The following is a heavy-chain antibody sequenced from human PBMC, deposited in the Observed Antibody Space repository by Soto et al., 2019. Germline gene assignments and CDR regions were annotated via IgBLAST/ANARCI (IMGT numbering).Heavy chain of an antibody. CDR3: AREGSSWYHLGYYGMDV. Sequence: GGSLRLSCAASGFTFSSYGMHWVRQAPGKGLEWVAVIWYDGSNKYYADSVKGRFTISRDNSKNTLYLQMNSLRAEDTAVYYCAREGSSWYHLGYYGMDVWGQGTTVTVSS. V-gene: IGHV3-33*01. D-gene: IGHD6-13*01. CDR2: IWYDGSNK. J-gene: IGHJ6*02. CDR1: GFTFSSYG.